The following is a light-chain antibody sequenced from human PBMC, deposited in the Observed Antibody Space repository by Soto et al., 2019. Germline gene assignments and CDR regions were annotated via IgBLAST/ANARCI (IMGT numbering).Light chain of an antibody. CDR2: ATS. Sequence: MTQSPATLSVSPGERATLSCRASQSINGNLAWYQRKPGQAPRLLMYATSVRATGIPARFSGSGSGTEYTLTISSLQSEDFAVFYCQQYNTWYTFGQGTKLEIK. CDR3: QQYNTWYT. V-gene: IGKV3-15*01. J-gene: IGKJ2*01. CDR1: QSINGN.